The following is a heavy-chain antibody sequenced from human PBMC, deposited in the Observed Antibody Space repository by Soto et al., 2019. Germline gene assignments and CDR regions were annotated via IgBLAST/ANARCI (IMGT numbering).Heavy chain of an antibody. CDR1: GYTFTGYY. CDR3: ARVDTAMVFDY. V-gene: IGHV1-2*04. CDR2: INPNSGGT. J-gene: IGHJ4*02. Sequence: ASVKVSCKASGYTFTGYYMHWVRQAPGQGLEWMGWINPNSGGTNYAQKFQGWVAMTRDTSISTAYMELSRLRSDDTAVYYCARVDTAMVFDYWGQGTLVTVSS. D-gene: IGHD5-18*01.